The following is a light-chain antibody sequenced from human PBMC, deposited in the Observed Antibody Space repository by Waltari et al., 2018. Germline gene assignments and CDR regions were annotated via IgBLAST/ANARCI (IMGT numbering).Light chain of an antibody. J-gene: IGKJ3*01. V-gene: IGKV1-9*01. Sequence: DIHLTQSPSFLSASVGDRITITCRASQDIGTSLAWFRQKPGKAPNLLIYSASTLQIGVPSRFSGSGSGTEFTLTFSSLQPDDFATYYCQQFSDYPLTFGPGTKVDIK. CDR1: QDIGTS. CDR2: SAS. CDR3: QQFSDYPLT.